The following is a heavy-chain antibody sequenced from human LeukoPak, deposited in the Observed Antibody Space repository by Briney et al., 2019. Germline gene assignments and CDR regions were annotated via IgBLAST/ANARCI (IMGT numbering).Heavy chain of an antibody. D-gene: IGHD3-9*01. V-gene: IGHV1-8*01. J-gene: IGHJ6*03. CDR1: GYTFTSYD. CDR3: ARAYDILTGYYIPNYYYYYYMDV. Sequence: ASVKVSCKASGYTFTSYDINWVRQATGQGLEWMGWMNANSGNTGYAQKFQGRVTMTRNTSISTAYMELSSLRSEDTAVYYCARAYDILTGYYIPNYYYYYYMDVWGKGTTVTVSS. CDR2: MNANSGNT.